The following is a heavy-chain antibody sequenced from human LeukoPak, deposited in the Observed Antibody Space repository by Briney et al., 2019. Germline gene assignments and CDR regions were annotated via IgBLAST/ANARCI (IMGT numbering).Heavy chain of an antibody. CDR2: FDPEDGET. D-gene: IGHD3-22*01. Sequence: ASVKVSCKVSGYTLTELSMHWVRQAPGKGLEWMGGFDPEDGETIYAQKFQGRVTMTEDTSTDTAYMELSSLRSEDTAVYYCATVYYYDSSGYHQFDYWGRGTLVTVSS. V-gene: IGHV1-24*01. CDR1: GYTLTELS. CDR3: ATVYYYDSSGYHQFDY. J-gene: IGHJ4*02.